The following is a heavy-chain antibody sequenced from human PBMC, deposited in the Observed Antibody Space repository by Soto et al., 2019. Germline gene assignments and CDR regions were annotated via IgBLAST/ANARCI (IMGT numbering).Heavy chain of an antibody. CDR1: GFTFSDSF. CDR3: AGDEGPNYYAV. D-gene: IGHD3-10*01. J-gene: IGHJ6*03. V-gene: IGHV3-11*01. CDR2: ISGGDGNM. Sequence: QVQLVESGGGLVKPGGSLRLSCAASGFTFSDSFMSWSRQTPGKGLEWLSYISGGDGNMYYADSVRGRFTISRDNAENSVYLQMNSLRAEDTAVYYCAGDEGPNYYAVCGKGTTVTLS.